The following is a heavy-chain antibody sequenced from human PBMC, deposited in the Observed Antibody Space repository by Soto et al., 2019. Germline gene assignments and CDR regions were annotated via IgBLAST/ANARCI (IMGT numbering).Heavy chain of an antibody. Sequence: PGGSLRLSCAASGFTFSSYAMHWVRQAPGKGLEWVAVISYDRSNKYYADSVKGRFTISRDNSKNTLYLQMNSLRADDTAVYYCAKAHSSVWFYFDYCGQGTLVTVSS. CDR1: GFTFSSYA. CDR3: AKAHSSVWFYFDY. CDR2: ISYDRSNK. V-gene: IGHV3-30-3*01. D-gene: IGHD6-19*01. J-gene: IGHJ4*02.